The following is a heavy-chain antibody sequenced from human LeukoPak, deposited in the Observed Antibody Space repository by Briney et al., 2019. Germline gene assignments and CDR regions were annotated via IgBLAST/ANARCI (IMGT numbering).Heavy chain of an antibody. CDR1: GFTVSSNY. D-gene: IGHD4-17*01. CDR3: ARTTTYGDYVGY. CDR2: IYSGGST. J-gene: IGHJ4*02. V-gene: IGHV3-66*01. Sequence: GGSLRLSCAASGFTVSSNYMSWVRQAPGKGLEWVSVIYSGGSTYYADSVKGRFTISRDNSENTLYLQMNSLRAEDTAVYYCARTTTYGDYVGYWGQGTLVTVSS.